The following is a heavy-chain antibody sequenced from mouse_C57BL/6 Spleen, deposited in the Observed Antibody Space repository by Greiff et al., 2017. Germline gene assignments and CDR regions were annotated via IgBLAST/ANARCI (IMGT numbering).Heavy chain of an antibody. J-gene: IGHJ4*01. Sequence: DVKLVESGGGLVKPGGSLTLSCAASGFTFSSYTMSWVRQTPEKRLEWVSTISGGGGNTSSPASVKGRFTISRDNAKNTLYLKMSSLRSEDTALYYGARHEYSNYGDYAMDYWGQGTSVTVSS. D-gene: IGHD2-5*01. V-gene: IGHV5-9*01. CDR1: GFTFSSYT. CDR2: ISGGGGNT. CDR3: ARHEYSNYGDYAMDY.